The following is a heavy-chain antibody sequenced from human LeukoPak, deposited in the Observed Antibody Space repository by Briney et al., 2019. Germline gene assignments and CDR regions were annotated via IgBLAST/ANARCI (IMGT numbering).Heavy chain of an antibody. CDR2: ISWNSGSI. V-gene: IGHV3-9*01. Sequence: GRSLRLSCAASGFTFDDYAMHWVRQAPGKGLEWVSGISWNSGSIGYADSVKGRFTISRDNAKNSLYLQMNSLRAEDTALYYCARASGGLLFDYWGQGTLVTVSS. D-gene: IGHD1-26*01. J-gene: IGHJ4*02. CDR1: GFTFDDYA. CDR3: ARASGGLLFDY.